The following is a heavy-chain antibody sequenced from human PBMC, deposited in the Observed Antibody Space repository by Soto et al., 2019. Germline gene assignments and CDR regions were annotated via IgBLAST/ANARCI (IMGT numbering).Heavy chain of an antibody. J-gene: IGHJ5*02. CDR1: GGTFSSYA. D-gene: IGHD2-15*01. Sequence: QVQLVQSGAEVKKPGSSVKVSCKASGGTFSSYAISWVRQAPGQGLEWMGGIIPIFGTANYAQKFQGRVTITADESPSTAYMELSSLRSEDTAVYSCAGHPGYHSPYNCFDPWGQGTLVTVSS. CDR2: IIPIFGTA. V-gene: IGHV1-69*12. CDR3: AGHPGYHSPYNCFDP.